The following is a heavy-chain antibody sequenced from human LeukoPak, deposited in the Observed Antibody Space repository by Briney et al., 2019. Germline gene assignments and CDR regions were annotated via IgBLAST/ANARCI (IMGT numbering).Heavy chain of an antibody. CDR3: ARIGLLSAFDY. J-gene: IGHJ4*02. Sequence: KSSETLSLTCSVSGASISSYYWSWIRQPPGKGLEWIAYIYYDGNTNYNPSLKSRVTISVDTSKNQFSLKLSSVTAADTAVYYCARIGLLSAFDYWGQGTLVTVSS. CDR2: IYYDGNT. V-gene: IGHV4-59*01. CDR1: GASISSYY.